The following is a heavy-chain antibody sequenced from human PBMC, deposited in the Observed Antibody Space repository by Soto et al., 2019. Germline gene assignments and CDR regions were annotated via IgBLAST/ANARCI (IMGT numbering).Heavy chain of an antibody. CDR1: GGSVVSYY. CDR3: ARISSVDPYGYVNGGLDV. CDR2: IYHSGKT. Sequence: SETLSLTCSVSGGSVVSYYWSWIRQSPEKGLEWIGYIYHSGKTNYNPSLKSRVTMSVDTSKNQLSLGLSSVTATDTAVYFCARISSVDPYGYVNGGLDVWGQGTTVTVSS. J-gene: IGHJ6*02. D-gene: IGHD5-18*01. V-gene: IGHV4-59*02.